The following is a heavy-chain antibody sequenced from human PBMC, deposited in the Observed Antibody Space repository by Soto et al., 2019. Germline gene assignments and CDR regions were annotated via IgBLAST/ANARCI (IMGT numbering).Heavy chain of an antibody. V-gene: IGHV1-58*01. J-gene: IGHJ5*02. Sequence: SVKVSCKDAACTVSSSALQWVRQARGQRLEWIGWIVLGNGNTNYAQKFQERVTITRDMSTSTAYMEVRSLTFEDTAVYYCATRMGNIGWYWLDTWGQGTLVTASS. CDR1: ACTVSSSA. D-gene: IGHD6-19*01. CDR3: ATRMGNIGWYWLDT. CDR2: IVLGNGNT.